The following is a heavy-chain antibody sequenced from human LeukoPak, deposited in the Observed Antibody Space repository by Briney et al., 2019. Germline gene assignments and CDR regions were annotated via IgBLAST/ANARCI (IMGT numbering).Heavy chain of an antibody. CDR2: IYVSGTT. Sequence: PSETLSLTCTVSGGSIRGWYWSWIRQPPGKGLEWIGHIYVSGTTNYSPSLKSRVTISIDTSKNQFSLKLSSVTAADTAVYYCAKGKLGVNYYYYMDVWGKGTTVTVSS. CDR3: AKGKLGVNYYYYMDV. V-gene: IGHV4-59*01. CDR1: GGSIRGWY. J-gene: IGHJ6*03. D-gene: IGHD1-7*01.